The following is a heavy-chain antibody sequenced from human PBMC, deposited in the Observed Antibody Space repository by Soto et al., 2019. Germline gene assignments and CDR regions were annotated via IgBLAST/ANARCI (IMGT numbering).Heavy chain of an antibody. D-gene: IGHD6-13*01. V-gene: IGHV3-33*01. J-gene: IGHJ6*02. Sequence: GGSLRLSCTASGFTFSSNGMHWVRQAPGKGLEWVAVIWSDGSNKYYADSVKGRFTIFRDNSKSTLYLQMNGLRAEDTAVYYCARDGSNKPGFYYGMDVWGQGTTVTVSS. CDR2: IWSDGSNK. CDR3: ARDGSNKPGFYYGMDV. CDR1: GFTFSSNG.